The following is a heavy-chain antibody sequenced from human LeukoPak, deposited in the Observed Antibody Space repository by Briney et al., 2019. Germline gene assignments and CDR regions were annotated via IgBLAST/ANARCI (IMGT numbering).Heavy chain of an antibody. CDR1: GGSFSAYY. Sequence: PETLSLTCAVYGGSFSAYYWSWVRQSPGKGLEWIAEINHRGDTNYNPSVKSRATISVDTSKNQFSLKVTSLTAADTAIYYCARGPTISETGYFDYWGQGTLVTVSS. J-gene: IGHJ4*03. V-gene: IGHV4-34*01. CDR3: ARGPTISETGYFDY. D-gene: IGHD1-1*01. CDR2: INHRGDT.